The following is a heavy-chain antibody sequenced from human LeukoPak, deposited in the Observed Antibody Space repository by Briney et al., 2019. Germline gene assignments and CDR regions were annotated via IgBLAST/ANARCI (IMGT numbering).Heavy chain of an antibody. V-gene: IGHV1-18*01. CDR2: ISAYNGNT. D-gene: IGHD5-18*01. Sequence: ASVKVSCKCSRYTFTSYGISWVRQAPAQGLEGMGCISAYNGNTNYAQKLQGRVTMTTDTSTSTAYMELRSLRSDDTAVYYCARGGEGIQLWLHYWFDPWGQGTLVTVSS. CDR1: RYTFTSYG. CDR3: ARGGEGIQLWLHYWFDP. J-gene: IGHJ5*02.